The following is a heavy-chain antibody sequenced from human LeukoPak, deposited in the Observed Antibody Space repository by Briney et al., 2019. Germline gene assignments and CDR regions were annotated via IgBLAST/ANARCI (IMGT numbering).Heavy chain of an antibody. Sequence: GGSLRLSCAASGFTFDDYTMHWVRQAPGKGLEWVSLISWDGGSTYYADSVKGRFTISRDNSKNSLYLQMNSLRTEDTALYYCAKDGRDCSGGSCYWFDYWGQGILVTVSS. V-gene: IGHV3-43*01. CDR1: GFTFDDYT. D-gene: IGHD2-15*01. CDR3: AKDGRDCSGGSCYWFDY. CDR2: ISWDGGST. J-gene: IGHJ4*02.